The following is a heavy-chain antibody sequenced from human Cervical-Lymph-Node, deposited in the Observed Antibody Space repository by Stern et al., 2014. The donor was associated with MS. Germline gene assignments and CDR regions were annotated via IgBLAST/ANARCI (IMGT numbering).Heavy chain of an antibody. J-gene: IGHJ4*02. CDR3: ARHNGFGNYDFWSGIFDY. CDR2: IYYSGST. V-gene: IGHV4-39*01. CDR1: GGSISSSSYY. Sequence: QVQLQESGPGLVKPSETLSLTCTVSGGSISSSSYYWGWIRQPPGKGLEWIGSIYYSGSTYYNPSLKSRVTISVDTSKNQFSLKLSSVTAADTAVYYCARHNGFGNYDFWSGIFDYWGQGTLVTVSS. D-gene: IGHD3-3*01.